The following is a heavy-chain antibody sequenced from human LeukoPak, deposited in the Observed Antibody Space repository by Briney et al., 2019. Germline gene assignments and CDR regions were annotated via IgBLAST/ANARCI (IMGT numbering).Heavy chain of an antibody. CDR1: GYTFTSYG. Sequence: GASVKVSCKASGYTFTSYGISWVRQAPGQGLEWMGWISAYNGNTNYAQKLQGRVTVTTDTSTSTAYMELRSLRSDDTAVYYCARDGGGLCSSTSCYTNWFDPWGQGTLVTVSS. CDR2: ISAYNGNT. CDR3: ARDGGGLCSSTSCYTNWFDP. J-gene: IGHJ5*02. V-gene: IGHV1-18*01. D-gene: IGHD2-2*02.